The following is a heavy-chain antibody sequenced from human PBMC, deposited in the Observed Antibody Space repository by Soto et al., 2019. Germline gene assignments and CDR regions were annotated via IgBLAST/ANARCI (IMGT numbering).Heavy chain of an antibody. CDR1: GGSFSCYS. V-gene: IGHV4-34*01. CDR2: IDHSGGA. J-gene: IGHJ4*02. CDR3: ARFTAAAGSYFDY. D-gene: IGHD6-13*01. Sequence: SETLSLTFAVSGGSFSCYSWTWTCIRQPPGKGLEWIGEIDHSGGADYDPSLKSRVTISVDTSRNQLSLKLTSVTAADTAVYYSARFTAAAGSYFDYWGQGTLVTVSS.